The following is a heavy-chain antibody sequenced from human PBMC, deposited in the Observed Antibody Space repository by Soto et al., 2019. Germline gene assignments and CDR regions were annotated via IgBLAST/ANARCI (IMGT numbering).Heavy chain of an antibody. J-gene: IGHJ6*02. V-gene: IGHV4-59*01. CDR1: GGSISSYY. Sequence: SETLSLTCSVSGGSISSYYWSWIRQPPGKGLEWIGYIYYSGSTNYNPSLKSRVTISVDTSKNQFSLKLSSVTAADTAVYYCARGPRQLGNYYYYYYGMAVWGQGTTVTVSS. CDR2: IYYSGST. CDR3: ARGPRQLGNYYYYYYGMAV. D-gene: IGHD6-6*01.